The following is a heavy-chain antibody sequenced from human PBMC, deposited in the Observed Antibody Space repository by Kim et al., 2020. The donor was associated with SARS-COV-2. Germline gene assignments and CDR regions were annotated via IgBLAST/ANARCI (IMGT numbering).Heavy chain of an antibody. Sequence: ADAVKGRFTISRDNSKNTLYRQMNSLRAEDTAVYYCARSIAGSYYYGMDVWGQGTTVTVSS. J-gene: IGHJ6*02. V-gene: IGHV3-30*01. CDR3: ARSIAGSYYYGMDV. D-gene: IGHD6-6*01.